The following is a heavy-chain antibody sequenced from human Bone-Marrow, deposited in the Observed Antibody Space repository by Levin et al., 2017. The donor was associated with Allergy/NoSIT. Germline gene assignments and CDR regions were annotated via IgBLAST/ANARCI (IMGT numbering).Heavy chain of an antibody. J-gene: IGHJ4*02. Sequence: PGESLKISCAASGLAFSRFGLHWVRQAPGGGLEWIAVIYGGGSTYYADSVKGRFTISRDVSKNIVFLQMNSLRADDTAVYYCATAAGVVSPIFQFDDWGQGTLVTVSS. D-gene: IGHD5/OR15-5a*01. CDR2: IYGGGST. V-gene: IGHV3-53*01. CDR3: ATAAGVVSPIFQFDD. CDR1: GLAFSRFG.